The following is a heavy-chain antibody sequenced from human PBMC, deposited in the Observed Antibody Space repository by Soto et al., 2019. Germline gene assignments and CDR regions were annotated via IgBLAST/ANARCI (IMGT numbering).Heavy chain of an antibody. D-gene: IGHD2-15*01. J-gene: IGHJ4*02. CDR1: GFTFSSYG. CDR3: AKEYWGYCSGGSCYDGFDY. CDR2: ISYDGSNK. V-gene: IGHV3-30*18. Sequence: GGSLRLSCAASGFTFSSYGMHWVRQAPGKGLEWVAVISYDGSNKYYADSVKGRFTISRDNSKNTLYLQMNSLRAEDTAVYYCAKEYWGYCSGGSCYDGFDYWGQGTLVTVSS.